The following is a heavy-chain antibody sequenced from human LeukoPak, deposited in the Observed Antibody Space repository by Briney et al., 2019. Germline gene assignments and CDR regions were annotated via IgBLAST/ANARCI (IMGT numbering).Heavy chain of an antibody. Sequence: TGGSLRLSCAASGFTFSSYWMSWVRQAPGKGLEWVANIKQDGSEKYYVDSVKGRFTISRDNAKNSLYLQMNSLRAEDTALYYCAKSSSWHTENDAFDIWGQGTMVTVSS. CDR3: AKSSSWHTENDAFDI. J-gene: IGHJ3*02. CDR2: IKQDGSEK. CDR1: GFTFSSYW. D-gene: IGHD6-13*01. V-gene: IGHV3-7*03.